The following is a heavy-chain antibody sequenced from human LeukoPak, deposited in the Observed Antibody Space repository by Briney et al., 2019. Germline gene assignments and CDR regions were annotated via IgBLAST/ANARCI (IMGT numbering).Heavy chain of an antibody. CDR2: IYYSGST. Sequence: SETLSLTCTVSGGSISSYYWSWIRQPPGKGLEWIGYIYYSGSTNYNLSLKSRVTISVDTSKNQFSLKLSSVTAADTAVYYCARHMSSSGWNNWFDPWGQGTLVTVSS. J-gene: IGHJ5*02. CDR3: ARHMSSSGWNNWFDP. D-gene: IGHD6-19*01. CDR1: GGSISSYY. V-gene: IGHV4-59*08.